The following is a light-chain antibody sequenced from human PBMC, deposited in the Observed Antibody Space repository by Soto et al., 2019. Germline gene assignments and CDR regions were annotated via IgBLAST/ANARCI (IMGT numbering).Light chain of an antibody. V-gene: IGLV2-14*01. CDR2: DVS. CDR3: SSYTSSSTRV. CDR1: SSDVGGYNY. J-gene: IGLJ1*01. Sequence: QSALTQPASVSGSPGQSITISCTGTSSDVGGYNYVSWYQQHPGKAPKLMIYDVSNRPSGVSNRFSGSKSGNTASLTISGLQAEDGADYYCSSYTSSSTRVFGTGTKVTVL.